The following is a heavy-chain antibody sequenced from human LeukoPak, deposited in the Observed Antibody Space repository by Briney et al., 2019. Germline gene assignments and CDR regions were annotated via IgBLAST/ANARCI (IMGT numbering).Heavy chain of an antibody. CDR1: RGSTSTSY. V-gene: IGHV4-4*07. D-gene: IGHD1-1*01. CDR3: ARTLPPPNLNWYFDY. CDR2: IYPSGNT. J-gene: IGHJ4*02. Sequence: SETLSLTCTVSRGSTSTSYGSWIWQPAGKGLEWIGRIYPSGNTNFNPSLMSRVTMSIDTSKNQFSLKVNSVPAADTAIYYCARTLPPPNLNWYFDYWGQGILVTVSS.